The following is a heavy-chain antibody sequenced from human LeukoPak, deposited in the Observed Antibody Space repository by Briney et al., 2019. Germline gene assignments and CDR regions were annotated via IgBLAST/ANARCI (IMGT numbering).Heavy chain of an antibody. J-gene: IGHJ4*02. CDR2: IWFDGTNN. D-gene: IGHD5-12*01. CDR1: GFIFNTSA. V-gene: IGHV3-33*06. Sequence: GRSLRLSCAASGFIFNTSAMHWVRQAPGKGLEWVAIIWFDGTNNYYADSVKGRFTISRDNSKNTLFLQMNSLRADDTAVYYCAKEAGYSGYDYPDYWGQGTLVTVSS. CDR3: AKEAGYSGYDYPDY.